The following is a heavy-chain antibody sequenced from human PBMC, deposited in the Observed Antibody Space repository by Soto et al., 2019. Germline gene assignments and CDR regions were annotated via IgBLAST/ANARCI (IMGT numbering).Heavy chain of an antibody. CDR2: ISYDGSNK. CDR1: GFTFSSYG. V-gene: IGHV3-30*18. Sequence: QVQLVESGGGVVQPGRSLRLSCAASGFTFSSYGMHWVRQAPGKGLEWVAVISYDGSNKYYADSVKGRFTISRDNAKKTPCLQMNILGAEDTAVYYCAKAQEGYMVRCYYYYMDVWGKGTAVTVCS. D-gene: IGHD3-10*01. CDR3: AKAQEGYMVRCYYYYMDV. J-gene: IGHJ6*03.